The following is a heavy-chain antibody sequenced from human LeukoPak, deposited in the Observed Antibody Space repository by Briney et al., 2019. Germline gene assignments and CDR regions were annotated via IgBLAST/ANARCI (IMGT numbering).Heavy chain of an antibody. CDR2: ISGSGSPI. D-gene: IGHD3-22*01. CDR3: ATARSSGYN. Sequence: NPGGSLRLSCAASGFTFSDYYMNWIRQAPGKGLEWVSYISGSGSPIYYADSVKGRFTISRDNAKNSLYLQMNSLRAEDTAVYYCATARSSGYNWGQGTMVTVSS. CDR1: GFTFSDYY. V-gene: IGHV3-11*04. J-gene: IGHJ3*02.